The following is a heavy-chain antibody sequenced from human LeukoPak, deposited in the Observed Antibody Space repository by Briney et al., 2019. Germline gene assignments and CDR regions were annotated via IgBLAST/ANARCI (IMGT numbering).Heavy chain of an antibody. V-gene: IGHV4-31*03. D-gene: IGHD2-2*01. CDR1: GGSISSGGYY. CDR3: ARSAFPAARVGTTAIDY. J-gene: IGHJ4*02. Sequence: PSQTLSLTCTVSGGSISSGGYYWSWIRQHPGKGLEWIGYIYYSGSTYYNPSLKSRVTISVDTSKNQFSLKLSSVTAADTAVYYCARSAFPAARVGTTAIDYWGQGTLVTVSS. CDR2: IYYSGST.